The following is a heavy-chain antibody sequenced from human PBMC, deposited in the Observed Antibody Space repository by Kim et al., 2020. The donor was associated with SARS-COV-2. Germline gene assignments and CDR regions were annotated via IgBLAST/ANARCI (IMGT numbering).Heavy chain of an antibody. CDR2: IIPIFGTA. CDR3: AREGVDVRQIYYYYYYMDV. J-gene: IGHJ6*03. Sequence: SVKVSCKASGGTFSSYAISWVRQAPGQGLEWMGGIIPIFGTANYAQKFQGRVTITADESTSTAYMELSSLRSEDTAVYYCAREGVDVRQIYYYYYYMDVWGKGTTVTVSS. D-gene: IGHD3-16*01. V-gene: IGHV1-69*13. CDR1: GGTFSSYA.